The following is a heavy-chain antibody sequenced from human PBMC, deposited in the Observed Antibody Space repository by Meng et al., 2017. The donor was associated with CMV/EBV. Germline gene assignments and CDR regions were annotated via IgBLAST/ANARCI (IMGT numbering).Heavy chain of an antibody. CDR1: GFTFTSSA. Sequence: SVKVSCKASGFTFTSSAVQWVRQARGQRLEWIGWIVVGSGNTNYAQKFQERVTITRDMSTSTAYMELSSLRSEDTAVYYCAAEQYCGGGSCYGSSVGEGAFDIWGQGTMVTVSS. V-gene: IGHV1-58*01. D-gene: IGHD2-15*01. CDR3: AAEQYCGGGSCYGSSVGEGAFDI. J-gene: IGHJ3*02. CDR2: IVVGSGNT.